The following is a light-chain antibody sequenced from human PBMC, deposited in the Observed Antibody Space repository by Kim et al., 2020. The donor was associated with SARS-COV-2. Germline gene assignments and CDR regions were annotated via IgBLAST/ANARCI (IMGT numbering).Light chain of an antibody. CDR1: QGISSF. CDR3: QHFNSFPRT. J-gene: IGKJ1*01. CDR2: AAS. V-gene: IGKV1-9*01. Sequence: IQLTQSPSSLSASVGDRVTITCRASQGISSFLAWYQQRPGKAPKPLIYAASNLQSGVPARFSGSGSGTDFTLTISSLQPEDFATYYCQHFNSFPRTFGQGTQVDIK.